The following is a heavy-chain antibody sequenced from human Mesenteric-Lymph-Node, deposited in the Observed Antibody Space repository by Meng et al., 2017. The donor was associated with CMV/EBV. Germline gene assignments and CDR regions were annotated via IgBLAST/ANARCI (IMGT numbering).Heavy chain of an antibody. CDR1: GFTFSSYS. V-gene: IGHV3-21*01. J-gene: IGHJ3*02. Sequence: GGSLRLSCAASGFTFSSYSMNWVRQAPGKGLEWVSSISSSSSYIYYADSVKGRFTISRDNAKNSLYLQMNSLRAEDTAVYYCARKGGYNLGDDAFDIWGQGTMVTVSS. D-gene: IGHD5-24*01. CDR2: ISSSSSYI. CDR3: ARKGGYNLGDDAFDI.